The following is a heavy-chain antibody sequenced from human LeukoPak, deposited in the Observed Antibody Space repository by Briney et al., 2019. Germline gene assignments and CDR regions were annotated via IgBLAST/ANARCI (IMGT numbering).Heavy chain of an antibody. V-gene: IGHV4-34*01. Sequence: SETLSLTCAVYGGAFSGYHWNWIRQAPGKGLEWIGEVNHRGMTNYNPSLKSRVIISADTSKNQFSLKLDSVTAADTAIYYCARDPTSEISVPHYFDDWCQGTLVTVSS. D-gene: IGHD5/OR15-5a*01. CDR2: VNHRGMT. J-gene: IGHJ4*02. CDR1: GGAFSGYH. CDR3: ARDPTSEISVPHYFDD.